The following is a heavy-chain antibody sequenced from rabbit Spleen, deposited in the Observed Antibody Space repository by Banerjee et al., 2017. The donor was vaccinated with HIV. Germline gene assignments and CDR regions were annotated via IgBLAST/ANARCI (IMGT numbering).Heavy chain of an antibody. J-gene: IGHJ2*01. D-gene: IGHD6-1*01. Sequence: QSFEEAGGDLVKPGASLTLTCTASGFSFSSRYYMCWVRQAPGKGLKWISCIDAGSSGSSYCASWTKGRITISKTSSTTVTLQMTSLTAADTATYFCARGVTTDGYAHWAFDPWGPGPLVTVS. V-gene: IGHV1S40*01. CDR1: GFSFSSRYY. CDR2: IDAGSSGSS. CDR3: ARGVTTDGYAHWAFDP.